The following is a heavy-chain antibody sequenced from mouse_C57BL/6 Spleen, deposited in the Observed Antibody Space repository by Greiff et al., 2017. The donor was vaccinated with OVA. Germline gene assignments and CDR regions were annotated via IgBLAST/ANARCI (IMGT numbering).Heavy chain of an antibody. CDR1: GYTFTSYW. CDR2: IHPNSGST. CDR3: ARYEDYYGSKDY. Sequence: QVQLQQPGAELVKPGASVKLSCKASGYTFTSYWMHWVKQRPGQGLEWIGMIHPNSGSTNYNEKFKSKDTLTVDKSSSTAYMQLSSLTSEDSAVYYCARYEDYYGSKDYWGQGTTLTVSS. D-gene: IGHD1-1*01. V-gene: IGHV1-64*01. J-gene: IGHJ2*01.